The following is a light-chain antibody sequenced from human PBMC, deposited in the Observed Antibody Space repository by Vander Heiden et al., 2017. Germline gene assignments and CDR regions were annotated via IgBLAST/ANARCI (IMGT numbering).Light chain of an antibody. CDR3: CSFAGSGTVV. CDR2: EVT. Sequence: QSALTQPASVSGSPGQSITVSCTGTSSDVGNYDLVSWYQQHPGKAPKLMIDEVTKRPSGVSNRFSGSKSGETASLTISGLQAEDEADYYCCSFAGSGTVVFGGGTKVTVL. J-gene: IGLJ3*02. V-gene: IGLV2-23*02. CDR1: SSDVGNYDL.